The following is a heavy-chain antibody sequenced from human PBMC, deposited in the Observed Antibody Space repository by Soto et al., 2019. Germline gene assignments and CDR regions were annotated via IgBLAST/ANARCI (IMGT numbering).Heavy chain of an antibody. CDR2: ISAYNGNT. Sequence: ASVKVSCKASGYTFASYVISWVRQAPGQGLEWMGWISAYNGNTNYAQKLQGRVTMTTDTSTSTAYMELRSLRSDDTAVYYCANPDYASFHYWGQGTLVTVSS. J-gene: IGHJ4*02. CDR1: GYTFASYV. CDR3: ANPDYASFHY. V-gene: IGHV1-18*04. D-gene: IGHD3-16*01.